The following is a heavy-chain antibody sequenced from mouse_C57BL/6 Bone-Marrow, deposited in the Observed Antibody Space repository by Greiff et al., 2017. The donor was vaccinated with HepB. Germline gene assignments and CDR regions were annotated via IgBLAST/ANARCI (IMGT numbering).Heavy chain of an antibody. CDR2: ISGGGGNT. CDR3: ARRGVYDYSWCAY. J-gene: IGHJ3*01. V-gene: IGHV5-9*01. CDR1: GFTFSSYT. D-gene: IGHD2-4*01. Sequence: EVMLVESGGGLVKPGGSLKLSCAASGFTFSSYTMSWVRQTPEKRLEWVATISGGGGNTYYPDSVKGRFTISRDNAKNTLYLQMSSLRSEDTALYYCARRGVYDYSWCAYWGQGTLVTVSA.